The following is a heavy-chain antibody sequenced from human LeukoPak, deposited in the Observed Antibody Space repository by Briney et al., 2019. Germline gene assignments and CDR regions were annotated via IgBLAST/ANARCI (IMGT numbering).Heavy chain of an antibody. CDR1: GFSFSNYW. CDR2: IKKDGSER. CDR3: AGQSRLGYCSGGSCYSQPFDP. D-gene: IGHD2-15*01. Sequence: GGSLRLSCAASGFSFSNYWMSWVRQAPGKGLEWVANIKKDGSERYYVDSLKGRFTISRDNAKNSLYLQMNSLRAEDTAVYYCAGQSRLGYCSGGSCYSQPFDPWGQGTLVTVSS. J-gene: IGHJ5*02. V-gene: IGHV3-7*01.